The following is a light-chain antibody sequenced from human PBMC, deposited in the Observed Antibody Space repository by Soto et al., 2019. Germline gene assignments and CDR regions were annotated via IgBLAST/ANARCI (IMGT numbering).Light chain of an antibody. CDR2: GAS. CDR3: QQYGSSPPTWT. J-gene: IGKJ1*01. V-gene: IGKV3-20*01. CDR1: QSVSSSY. Sequence: EIVLTQSPDTLSLSPGERATLSCRASQSVSSSYLAWYQQKPGQAPRLLIYGASSRATGIPDRFSGSGAGTAFTLTISRMEPADFAVYYCQQYGSSPPTWTFGQGTKVEIK.